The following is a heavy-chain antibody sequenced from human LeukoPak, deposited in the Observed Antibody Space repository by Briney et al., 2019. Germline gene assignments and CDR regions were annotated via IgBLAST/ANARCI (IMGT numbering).Heavy chain of an antibody. V-gene: IGHV1-2*02. CDR3: AREGDSGSYSSAFDI. Sequence: ASVKVSCKASGYTFTSYGISWVRQAPGQGLEWMGWINPNSGGTNYAQKFQGRVTMTRDTSISTAYMGLSRLTSDDTAVYYCAREGDSGSYSSAFDIWGQGTMVTVSS. CDR2: INPNSGGT. CDR1: GYTFTSYG. J-gene: IGHJ3*02. D-gene: IGHD1-26*01.